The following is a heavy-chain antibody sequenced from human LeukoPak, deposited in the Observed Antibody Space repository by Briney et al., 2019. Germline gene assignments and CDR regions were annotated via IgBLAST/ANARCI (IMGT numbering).Heavy chain of an antibody. J-gene: IGHJ3*02. D-gene: IGHD1-26*01. Sequence: VSVKVSCKASGYTFTSYYMHWLRQAPGQGLEWMGIINPGGGSTSYAQKFQGRVTMTRDTSTSTVYMELSSLRSEVTAVYYCAIAGTSDAFDIWGQGTMVTVSS. CDR1: GYTFTSYY. V-gene: IGHV1-46*01. CDR2: INPGGGST. CDR3: AIAGTSDAFDI.